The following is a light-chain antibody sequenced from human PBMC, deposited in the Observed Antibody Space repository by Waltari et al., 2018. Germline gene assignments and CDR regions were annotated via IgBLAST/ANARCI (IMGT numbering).Light chain of an antibody. CDR3: SSYTDSRPL. CDR2: HVF. V-gene: IGLV2-14*03. J-gene: IGLJ2*01. Sequence: QPALTQPASVSGSPGQSITIPCTGTSSDIGAYDFVSWYQQHPGRAPKLMIYHVFTRPSGVSSHFSGSKSGNTASLTISGLQAEDEADYFCSSYTDSRPLFGGGTKVTVL. CDR1: SSDIGAYDF.